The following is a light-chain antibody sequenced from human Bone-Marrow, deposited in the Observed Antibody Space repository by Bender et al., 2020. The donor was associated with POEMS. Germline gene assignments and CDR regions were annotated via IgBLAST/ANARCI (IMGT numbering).Light chain of an antibody. CDR1: SSDVGGYNY. Sequence: QSALTQPPSASGSPGQSVTISCTGTSSDVGGYNYVSWFQQHPGKAPKLVIYDVTNRPSGISSRFSGSKSGNTASLTISGLQVEDEADYYCSSFTSTSTLVFGGGTRLTVL. CDR3: SSFTSTSTLV. CDR2: DVT. J-gene: IGLJ2*01. V-gene: IGLV2-14*03.